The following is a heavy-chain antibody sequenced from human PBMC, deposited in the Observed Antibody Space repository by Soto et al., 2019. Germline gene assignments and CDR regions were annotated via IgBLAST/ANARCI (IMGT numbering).Heavy chain of an antibody. Sequence: VASVKVSCKASGYTFTSYGISWVRQAPGQGLEWMGWISAYNGNTNYAQKLQGRVTMTTDTSTSTAYMELRSLRSDDTAVYYCAREGITGTEMDYYYYGMDVWGQGTTVTVSS. CDR1: GYTFTSYG. CDR2: ISAYNGNT. V-gene: IGHV1-18*01. J-gene: IGHJ6*02. CDR3: AREGITGTEMDYYYYGMDV. D-gene: IGHD1-20*01.